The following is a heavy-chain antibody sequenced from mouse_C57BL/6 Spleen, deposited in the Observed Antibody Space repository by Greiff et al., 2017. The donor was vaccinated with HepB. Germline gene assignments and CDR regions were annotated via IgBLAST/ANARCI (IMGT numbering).Heavy chain of an antibody. Sequence: EVQRVESGGGLVQPGGSLSLSCAASGFTFTDYYMSGVRQPPGKALEWLGFIRNKANGYTTEYSASVKGRFTISRDNSQSILYPQMNALGAEDSATYYCARSVPYDNYGVYAMDKWGQGTSVTVPS. CDR2: IRNKANGYTT. CDR1: GFTFTDYY. V-gene: IGHV7-3*01. CDR3: ARSVPYDNYGVYAMDK. J-gene: IGHJ4*01. D-gene: IGHD2-1*01.